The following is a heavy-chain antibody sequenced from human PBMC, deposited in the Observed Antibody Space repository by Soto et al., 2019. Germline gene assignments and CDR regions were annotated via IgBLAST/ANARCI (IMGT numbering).Heavy chain of an antibody. CDR2: INPNSGGT. D-gene: IGHD3-3*01. CDR3: ARAPSHYDFWSGYHNWFDP. J-gene: IGHJ5*02. CDR1: GYTFTGYY. V-gene: IGHV1-2*02. Sequence: ASVNVSCKSSGYTFTGYYIHWVRRAPGQGLEWMGWINPNSGGTNYAQKFQGRVTMTRDTSISTAYMELSRLRSDDTAVYYCARAPSHYDFWSGYHNWFDPWGQGILVTVSS.